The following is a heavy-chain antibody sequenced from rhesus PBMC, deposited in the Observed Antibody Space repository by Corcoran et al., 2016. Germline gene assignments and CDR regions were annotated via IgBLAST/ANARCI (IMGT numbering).Heavy chain of an antibody. D-gene: IGHD4-29*01. Sequence: QVTLKESGPALVKPTQTLTLTCTFSGFSLTTSGMGVGWICQPPGKARQWLALIYWDDDKRYSTSLKSRLPTSKDTSKNQVFLTMTNMDPVDTATYYCARGSNYVDYFDYWGQGVLVTVSS. CDR2: IYWDDDK. CDR1: GFSLTTSGMG. CDR3: ARGSNYVDYFDY. J-gene: IGHJ4*01. V-gene: IGHV2-174*01.